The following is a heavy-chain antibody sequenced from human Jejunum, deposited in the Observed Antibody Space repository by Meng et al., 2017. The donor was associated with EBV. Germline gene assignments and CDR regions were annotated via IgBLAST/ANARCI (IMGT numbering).Heavy chain of an antibody. J-gene: IGHJ5*02. V-gene: IGHV3-74*01. Sequence: VQLVESGGGLVQPGDSLRLSCAASGFTLSSYWMPWVRQAPGKGLVWVSRINSDGSKTNYADSVKGRFTISRDIAKNTLYLQLNSLRADDTAVYYCVRGPPPDTWGQGALVTVS. CDR3: VRGPPPDT. CDR2: INSDGSKT. CDR1: GFTLSSYW.